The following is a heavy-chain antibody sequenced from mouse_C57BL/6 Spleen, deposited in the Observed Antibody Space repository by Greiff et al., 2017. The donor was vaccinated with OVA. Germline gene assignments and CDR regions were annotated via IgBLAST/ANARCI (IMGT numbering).Heavy chain of an antibody. CDR3: ARHYDGYDWDFDY. CDR1: GFPFRSYT. Sequence: EVKLVESGGGLVKPGGSLKLSCAASGFPFRSYTMSWVRQTPEKRLEWVATISGGGGNTYYPDSVKGRFTISRDNAKNNLYLQMSSLGSEDTAVYYCARHYDGYDWDFDYWGQGTTLTVSS. CDR2: ISGGGGNT. J-gene: IGHJ2*01. V-gene: IGHV5-9*04. D-gene: IGHD2-3*01.